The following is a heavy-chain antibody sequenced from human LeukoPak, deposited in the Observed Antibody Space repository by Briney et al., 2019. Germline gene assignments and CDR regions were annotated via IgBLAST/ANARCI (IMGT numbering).Heavy chain of an antibody. J-gene: IGHJ4*02. CDR1: GGSFSGYY. CDR3: ARGETRKSGYYGY. D-gene: IGHD3-3*01. Sequence: SETLSLTCAVYGGSFSGYYWSWIRQPAGKGLEWIGRIYTSGSTNYNPSLKSRVTISVDTSKNQFSLKLNSVTAADTAIYYCARGETRKSGYYGYWGQGTLVTVSS. CDR2: IYTSGST. V-gene: IGHV4-59*10.